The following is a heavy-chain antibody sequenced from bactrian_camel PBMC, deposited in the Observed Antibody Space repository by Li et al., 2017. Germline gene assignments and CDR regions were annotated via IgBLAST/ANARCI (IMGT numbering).Heavy chain of an antibody. Sequence: VQLVESGGGLVQSGGSLRLSCTDFGRGFEHYCMGWFRQTPENERAGVASIDLSGATTYGDSVKGRFTISRDNAKSTVYLQMNSLKLEDTARYYCASSGGLRAHSASPSGTQVTVS. CDR1: GRGFEHYC. J-gene: IGHJ4*01. D-gene: IGHD4*01. CDR2: IDLSGAT. V-gene: IGHV3S53*01.